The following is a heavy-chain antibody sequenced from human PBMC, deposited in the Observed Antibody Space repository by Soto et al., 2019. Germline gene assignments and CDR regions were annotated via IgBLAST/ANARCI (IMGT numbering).Heavy chain of an antibody. V-gene: IGHV3-30*18. CDR3: ANGGHYEPWYFDY. D-gene: IGHD4-17*01. CDR2: ISYDGSNK. Sequence: GGSLRLSCAASGFTFSSYGMHWVRQAPGKGLEWVAVISYDGSNKYYADSVKGRFTISRDNSKNTLYLQMNSLRAEDTAVYYWANGGHYEPWYFDYWGQATRVTVAS. J-gene: IGHJ4*02. CDR1: GFTFSSYG.